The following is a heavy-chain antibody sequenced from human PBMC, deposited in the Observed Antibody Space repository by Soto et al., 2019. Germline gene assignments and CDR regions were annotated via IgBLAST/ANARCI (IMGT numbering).Heavy chain of an antibody. J-gene: IGHJ4*02. V-gene: IGHV4-31*03. CDR3: ARATGTLRSRNCDY. Sequence: PSQTLPLTCSLSGGAISTVSHYWSWIRQPPGKGLEWIGSIYHTGSTYYSKSLRSRLTMSVDTSKSQFSLRLSSVTAADTAVYYCARATGTLRSRNCDYWGQGSLVT. D-gene: IGHD1-1*01. CDR1: GGAISTVSHY. CDR2: IYHTGST.